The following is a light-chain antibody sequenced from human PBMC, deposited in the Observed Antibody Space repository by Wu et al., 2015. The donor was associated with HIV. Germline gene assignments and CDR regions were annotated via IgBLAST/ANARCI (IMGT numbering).Light chain of an antibody. J-gene: IGKJ3*01. V-gene: IGKV3-20*01. CDR1: QSVSSSY. CDR3: QQYGSSSLL. Sequence: EIVLTQSPGTLSLSPGERATLSCRASQSVSSSYLAWYQQKPGQAPRLLIYGASSRATGIPDRFSGSGSGTDFTLTISRLEPEDFAVYYCQQYGSSSLLFGPWDQSGYQT. CDR2: GAS.